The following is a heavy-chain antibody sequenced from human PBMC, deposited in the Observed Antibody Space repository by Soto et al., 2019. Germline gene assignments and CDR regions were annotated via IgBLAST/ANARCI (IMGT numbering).Heavy chain of an antibody. J-gene: IGHJ3*02. Sequence: QVQLVESGGGLVKPGGSLRLSCAASGFTFSDYYMSWIRQAPGKGLDRVSYISSSGSTIYYADSVKGRFTISRDNAKNSLYLQMNSLRAEDTAVYYCARSLVVVPAANDAFDIWGQGTMVTVSS. D-gene: IGHD2-2*01. CDR3: ARSLVVVPAANDAFDI. CDR2: ISSSGSTI. V-gene: IGHV3-11*01. CDR1: GFTFSDYY.